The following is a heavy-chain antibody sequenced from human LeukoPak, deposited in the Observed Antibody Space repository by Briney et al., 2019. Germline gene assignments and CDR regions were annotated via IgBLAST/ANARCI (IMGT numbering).Heavy chain of an antibody. CDR3: ARILGLTLDY. D-gene: IGHD1-14*01. V-gene: IGHV3-48*02. Sequence: PGGSLRLSCAASGFTFSAYSMNWVGQAAGKGLEWVSYIVTSGSTIYYADSVEGRFTISRDNAKNSLYLQMNSLRDEDTAVYYCARILGLTLDYWGQGALVTVCS. J-gene: IGHJ4*02. CDR1: GFTFSAYS. CDR2: IVTSGSTI.